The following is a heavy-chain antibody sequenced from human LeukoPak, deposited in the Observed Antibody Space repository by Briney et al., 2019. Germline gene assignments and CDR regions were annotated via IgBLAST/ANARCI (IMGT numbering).Heavy chain of an antibody. CDR2: IIPIFGIA. J-gene: IGHJ6*02. CDR1: GGTLSSYA. CDR3: ARAGDRRGNYYYYGMDV. D-gene: IGHD3-16*01. Sequence: ASVKVSCKASGGTLSSYAISWVRQAPGQGLEWMGRIIPIFGIANYAQKFTGRVTITADKSTSTAYMELSSLRSEDTAVYYCARAGDRRGNYYYYGMDVWGQGTTVTVSS. V-gene: IGHV1-69*04.